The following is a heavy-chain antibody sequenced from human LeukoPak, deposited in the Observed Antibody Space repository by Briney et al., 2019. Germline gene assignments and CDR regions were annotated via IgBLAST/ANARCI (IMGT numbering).Heavy chain of an antibody. Sequence: GASVKLSYKASGYTFTGYYMHWVRQAPGQGLEWMGWINPNSGDTNYAQKFQGRVSMIRDTSISTAYMELSRLRSDDTAVYYCAIDHGRNTSCYSYYYDMYVWGKATTVSVSS. V-gene: IGHV1-2*02. J-gene: IGHJ6*03. CDR2: INPNSGDT. CDR3: AIDHGRNTSCYSYYYDMYV. CDR1: GYTFTGYY. D-gene: IGHD2-2*01.